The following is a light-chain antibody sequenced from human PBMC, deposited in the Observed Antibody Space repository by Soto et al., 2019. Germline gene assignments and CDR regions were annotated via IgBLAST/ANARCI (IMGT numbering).Light chain of an antibody. V-gene: IGKV3-11*01. CDR1: QSVSSD. CDR2: DAS. CDR3: QQRTFWPPLT. Sequence: EIVLTQSPATLSLSPGERATFSCRASQSVSSDLVWYQQKPGQAPRLLIYDASNRATGVPARFSGSGAGTDFTLTISRLEPEYFAVSYCQQRTFWPPLTFGGGTKVEIK. J-gene: IGKJ4*01.